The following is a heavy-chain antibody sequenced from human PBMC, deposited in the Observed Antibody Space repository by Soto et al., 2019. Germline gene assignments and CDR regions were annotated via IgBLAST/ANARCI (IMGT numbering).Heavy chain of an antibody. CDR2: ISSGGDFI. CDR1: GFTFSDYY. Sequence: QVQLVESGGGLVKPGGSLRLSCAVSGFTFSDYYMTWIRQAPGKGLERVSYISSGGDFIYYADSVKGRFTISRDNAKNALYLQMDHLRGDDSATHYCGREYVNLEYEAGRGYWGQVDRVRVSS. J-gene: IGHJ4*02. CDR3: GREYVNLEYEAGRGY. V-gene: IGHV3-11*01. D-gene: IGHD3-3*01.